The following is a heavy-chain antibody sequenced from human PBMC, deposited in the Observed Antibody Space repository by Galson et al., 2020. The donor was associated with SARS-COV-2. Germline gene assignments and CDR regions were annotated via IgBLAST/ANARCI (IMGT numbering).Heavy chain of an antibody. J-gene: IGHJ3*02. Sequence: SETLSLTCAVSGTSISSGSYSWNWNRQPPGQGLEWIGYISHSGGTYYNPSLKSRVTISGDRSKNQFSLRLSSVTAADTAVYYCARLHYGEYAPEAFDIWGPGTRVTVAS. D-gene: IGHD4-17*01. CDR2: ISHSGGT. CDR3: ARLHYGEYAPEAFDI. CDR1: GTSISSGSYS. V-gene: IGHV4-30-2*01.